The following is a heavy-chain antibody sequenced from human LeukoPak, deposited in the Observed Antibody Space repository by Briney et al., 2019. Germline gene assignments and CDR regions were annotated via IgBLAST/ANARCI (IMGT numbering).Heavy chain of an antibody. Sequence: ASVKVSCKASGYTFTSYYMHWVRQAPGPGLEWMGIINPSGGSTNYAQKFQGRVTMTRDMSTSTVYMELSSLRSEDTAVYYCARGGHIRTTVTSDVFDIWGQGTMVTVSS. J-gene: IGHJ3*02. CDR1: GYTFTSYY. V-gene: IGHV1-46*01. CDR2: INPSGGST. D-gene: IGHD4-17*01. CDR3: ARGGHIRTTVTSDVFDI.